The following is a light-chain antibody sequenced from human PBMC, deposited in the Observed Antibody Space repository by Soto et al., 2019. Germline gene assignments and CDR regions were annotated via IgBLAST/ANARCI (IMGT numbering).Light chain of an antibody. V-gene: IGLV2-14*01. CDR2: EVS. CDR3: SSYTSSSTYV. Sequence: QSALTQPASVSGSPGQSITISCTGTSSDVGGYNYVSWYQQHPGKAPKLMIYEVSNRPSGGSNRFSGSKSGNTASMTISGLQAEDEADYYCSSYTSSSTYVFGTGTKVTV. CDR1: SSDVGGYNY. J-gene: IGLJ1*01.